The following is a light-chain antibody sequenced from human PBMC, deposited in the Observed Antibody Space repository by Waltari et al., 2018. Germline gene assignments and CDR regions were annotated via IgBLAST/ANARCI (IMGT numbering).Light chain of an antibody. J-gene: IGLJ2*01. CDR2: QDS. CDR1: KLGAKY. CDR3: QAWDSSTAP. V-gene: IGLV3-1*01. Sequence: SYELTQPPSVSVSPGQTASITCSGDKLGAKYACWYQQKPGQSPVLVIYQDSKRPSGIPERFSGSNSGNTATLTISGTQAMDEADYYCQAWDSSTAPFGGGTKLTVL.